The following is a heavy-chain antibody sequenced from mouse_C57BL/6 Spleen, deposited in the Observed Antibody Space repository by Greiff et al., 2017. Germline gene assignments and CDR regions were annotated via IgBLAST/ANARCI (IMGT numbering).Heavy chain of an antibody. CDR3: ARNYGTLYYFDY. Sequence: EVKLVESVAELVRPGASVKLSCTASGFNIKNTYMHWVKQRPEQGLEWIGRIDPANGNTKYAPKFQGKATITADTSSNTAYLQLSSLTSEDTAVYYCARNYGTLYYFDYWGQGTTLTVSS. J-gene: IGHJ2*01. V-gene: IGHV14-3*01. CDR1: GFNIKNTY. CDR2: IDPANGNT. D-gene: IGHD2-1*01.